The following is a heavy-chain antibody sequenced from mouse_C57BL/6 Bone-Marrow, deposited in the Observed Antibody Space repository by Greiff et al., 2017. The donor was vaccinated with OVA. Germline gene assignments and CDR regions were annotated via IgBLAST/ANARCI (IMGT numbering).Heavy chain of an antibody. CDR1: GFTFSSYG. CDR2: ISSGGSYT. Sequence: EVQLQESGGDLVKPGGSLKLSCAASGFTFSSYGMSWVRQTPDKRLEWVATISSGGSYTYYPDSVKGRFTISRDNAKNTLYLQMSSLKSEDTAMYYCARQDSMVKRAMDYWGQGTSVTVSS. J-gene: IGHJ4*01. CDR3: ARQDSMVKRAMDY. D-gene: IGHD2-2*01. V-gene: IGHV5-6*01.